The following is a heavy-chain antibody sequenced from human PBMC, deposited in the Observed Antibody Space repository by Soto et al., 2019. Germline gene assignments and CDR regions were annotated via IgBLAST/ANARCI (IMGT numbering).Heavy chain of an antibody. CDR1: GFTFSSYW. CDR3: ARGSSGRMDV. V-gene: IGHV3-74*01. J-gene: IGHJ6*02. D-gene: IGHD3-22*01. Sequence: GGSLRLSCAASGFTFSSYWMHWVRQAPGKGLVWVSRFNSDGSSTSYADSVKGRFTISRDNAKNTLYLQMNSLRAEDTAVYYCARGSSGRMDVWGQGTTVTVSS. CDR2: FNSDGSST.